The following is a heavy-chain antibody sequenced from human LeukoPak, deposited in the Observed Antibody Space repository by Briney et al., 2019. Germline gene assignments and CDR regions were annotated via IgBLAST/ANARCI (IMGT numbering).Heavy chain of an antibody. CDR1: GYSFTSYW. CDR3: AIHDSSGYYYLVY. CDR2: IYPGDSDT. J-gene: IGHJ4*02. Sequence: GESLKISCKASGYSFTSYWIGWVRQMAGKGLEWMGIIYPGDSDTRYSPSFQGQVTISADKSISTAYLQWSSLKASDTAMYYCAIHDSSGYYYLVYWGQGTLVTVSS. V-gene: IGHV5-51*01. D-gene: IGHD3-22*01.